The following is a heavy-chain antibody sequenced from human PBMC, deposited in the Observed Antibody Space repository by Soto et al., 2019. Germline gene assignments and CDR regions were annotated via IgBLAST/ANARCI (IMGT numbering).Heavy chain of an antibody. Sequence: QVQLVQSGAEVKKPGSSVKVSCKASGGTFSSYAISWVRQAPGQGLEWMGGIIPIFGTANYAQKCQGRVTITADDSTSTAYMELSSLRSEDTAVYYCARGGYCSSTSCRIAGWFDPWGQGTLVTVSS. CDR3: ARGGYCSSTSCRIAGWFDP. CDR1: GGTFSSYA. D-gene: IGHD2-2*01. CDR2: IIPIFGTA. J-gene: IGHJ5*02. V-gene: IGHV1-69*01.